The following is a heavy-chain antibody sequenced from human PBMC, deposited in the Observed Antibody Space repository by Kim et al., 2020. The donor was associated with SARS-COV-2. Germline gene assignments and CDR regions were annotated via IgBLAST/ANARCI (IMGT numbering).Heavy chain of an antibody. V-gene: IGHV1-2*02. D-gene: IGHD3-10*01. CDR1: GYTFTGYY. J-gene: IGHJ4*02. CDR3: AREVPGATMFGY. CDR2: INPNSGGT. Sequence: ASVKVSCKASGYTFTGYYMHWVRQAPGQGLEWMGWINPNSGGTNYAQKFQGRVTMTRDTSISTAYMELSRLRSDDTAVYYCAREVPGATMFGYWGQGTLVTVSS.